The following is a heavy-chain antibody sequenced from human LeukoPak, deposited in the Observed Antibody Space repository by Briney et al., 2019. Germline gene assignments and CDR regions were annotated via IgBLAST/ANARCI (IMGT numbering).Heavy chain of an antibody. J-gene: IGHJ4*02. D-gene: IGHD3-22*01. CDR2: VNHSGST. V-gene: IGHV4-34*01. CDR3: ARGPRKNYYDSSGYWRY. Sequence: SETLSLTCAVYGGSFSGYYWSWIRQPPGKGLEWIGEVNHSGSTNYNPSLKSRVTISVDTSKNQFSLKLSSVTAADTAVYYCARGPRKNYYDSSGYWRYWGQGTLVTVSS. CDR1: GGSFSGYY.